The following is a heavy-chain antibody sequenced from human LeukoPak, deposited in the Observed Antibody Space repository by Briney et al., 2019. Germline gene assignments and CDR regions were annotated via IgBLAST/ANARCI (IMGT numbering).Heavy chain of an antibody. CDR2: IYPGDSDT. CDR3: ARRIVGATARFDP. Sequence: GESLKISCKGSGYSFTSYWIGWVRQMPGKGLECMGIIYPGDSDTRYSPSFQGQVTISADKSISTAYLQWSSLKASDTAMYYCARRIVGATARFDPWGQGTLVTVSS. J-gene: IGHJ5*02. V-gene: IGHV5-51*01. CDR1: GYSFTSYW. D-gene: IGHD1-26*01.